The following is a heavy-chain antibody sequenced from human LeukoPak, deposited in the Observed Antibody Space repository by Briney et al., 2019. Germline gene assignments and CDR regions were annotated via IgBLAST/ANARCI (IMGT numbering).Heavy chain of an antibody. Sequence: GGSLRLSCAASGFTFSSHWMHRVRQAPGKGLVWVSRINSDGSSTSYADSVKGRFTISRDNAKNTLYLQMNSLRVEDTAVYYCAREWSGFGELPDYWGQGTLVTVSS. J-gene: IGHJ4*02. D-gene: IGHD3-10*01. CDR1: GFTFSSHW. V-gene: IGHV3-74*01. CDR3: AREWSGFGELPDY. CDR2: INSDGSST.